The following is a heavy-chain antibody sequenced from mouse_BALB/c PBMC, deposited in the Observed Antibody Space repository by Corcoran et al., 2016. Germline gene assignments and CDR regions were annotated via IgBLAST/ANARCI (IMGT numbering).Heavy chain of an antibody. CDR2: ISCYNGAT. CDR3: ARWDYDFPYFDY. D-gene: IGHD2-4*01. CDR1: GYSFTGYY. J-gene: IGHJ2*01. Sequence: LVKTGASVKISCKASGYSFTGYYMHWVKQSHGKSLEWIGYISCYNGATSYNQKFKGKATFTVDTSSTTAYMQFNSLTSEDSAVYYCARWDYDFPYFDYWGQGTTLTVSS. V-gene: IGHV1S34*01.